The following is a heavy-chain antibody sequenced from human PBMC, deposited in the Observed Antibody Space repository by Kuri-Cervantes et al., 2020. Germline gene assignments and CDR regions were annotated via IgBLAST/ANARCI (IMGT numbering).Heavy chain of an antibody. CDR1: EFTFSSYW. J-gene: IGHJ4*02. V-gene: IGHV3-7*01. Sequence: GESLKISCAASEFTFSSYWMSWVRQAPGKGLEWVANIKQDGSEKYYVDSVKGRFTISRDNAKNSLYLQMNSLRAEDTAVYYCARVGVVVAATRGDFDYWGQGTLVTVSS. CDR2: IKQDGSEK. D-gene: IGHD2-15*01. CDR3: ARVGVVVAATRGDFDY.